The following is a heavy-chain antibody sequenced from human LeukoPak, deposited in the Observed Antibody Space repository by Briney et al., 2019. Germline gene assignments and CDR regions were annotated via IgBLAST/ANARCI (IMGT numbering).Heavy chain of an antibody. CDR1: GFTFSSYA. CDR2: ISSSSSYI. Sequence: PGGSLRLSCAASGFTFSSYAMSWVRQAPGKGLEWVSSISSSSSYIYYADSVKGRFTISRDNAKNSLYREMNSLRAEDTAVYYCARAGLWFGELPPYYFDYWGQGTLVTVSS. J-gene: IGHJ4*02. CDR3: ARAGLWFGELPPYYFDY. D-gene: IGHD3-10*01. V-gene: IGHV3-21*01.